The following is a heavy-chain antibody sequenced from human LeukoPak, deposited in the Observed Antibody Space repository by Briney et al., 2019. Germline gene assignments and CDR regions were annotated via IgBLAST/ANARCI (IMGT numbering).Heavy chain of an antibody. CDR3: AKGGDTSCHSCWFDP. V-gene: IGHV3-23*01. CDR1: GFTFSSYF. Sequence: GGSLRLSCAASGFTFSSYFMIWVRQAPGKGLEWVSTISRSGDSTYYADSVKGRFTISRDNSKNTLYLQMNSLRAEDTAVYYCAKGGDTSCHSCWFDPWGQGTLVTVSS. CDR2: ISRSGDST. D-gene: IGHD2-2*02. J-gene: IGHJ5*02.